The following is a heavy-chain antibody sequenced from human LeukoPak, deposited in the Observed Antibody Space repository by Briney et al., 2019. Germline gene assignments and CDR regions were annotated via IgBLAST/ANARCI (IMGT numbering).Heavy chain of an antibody. CDR2: ISSSSSTI. Sequence: GSLRLSCAASGFTFSSYSMNWVRQAPGKGLEWVSYISSSSSTIYYADSVKGRFTISRDNAKNSLYLQMNSLRAEDTAVYYCARDFGLHGSGWPFDYWGQGTLVTVSS. CDR1: GFTFSSYS. CDR3: ARDFGLHGSGWPFDY. V-gene: IGHV3-48*04. J-gene: IGHJ4*02. D-gene: IGHD6-19*01.